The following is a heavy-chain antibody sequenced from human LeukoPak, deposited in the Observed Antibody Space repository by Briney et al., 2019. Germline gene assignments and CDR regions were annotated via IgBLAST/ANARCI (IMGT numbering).Heavy chain of an antibody. Sequence: ASVKVSCKAPGYTFTSYGISWVRQAPGQGLEWMGWISAYNGNTNYAQKLQGRVTMTTDTSTSTAYMELRSLRSDDTAVYYCARVDLSIRGVIITPWFDPWGQGTLVTVSS. D-gene: IGHD3-10*01. J-gene: IGHJ5*02. CDR1: GYTFTSYG. V-gene: IGHV1-18*01. CDR2: ISAYNGNT. CDR3: ARVDLSIRGVIITPWFDP.